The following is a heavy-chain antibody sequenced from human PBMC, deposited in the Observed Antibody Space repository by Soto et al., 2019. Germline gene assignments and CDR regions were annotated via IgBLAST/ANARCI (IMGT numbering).Heavy chain of an antibody. Sequence: SETLSLTCTVSGGSISSGDYYWSWIRQPPGKGLEWIGYIYYSGSTYYNPSLKSRVTISVDTSKNQFSLKLSSVTAADTAVYYCARGPEALTYYYGSGSPYGMDVWGQGTTVTVSS. D-gene: IGHD3-10*01. V-gene: IGHV4-30-4*01. CDR3: ARGPEALTYYYGSGSPYGMDV. CDR2: IYYSGST. CDR1: GGSISSGDYY. J-gene: IGHJ6*02.